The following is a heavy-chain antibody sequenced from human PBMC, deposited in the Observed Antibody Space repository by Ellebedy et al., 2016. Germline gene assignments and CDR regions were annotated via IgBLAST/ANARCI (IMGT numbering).Heavy chain of an antibody. J-gene: IGHJ6*04. Sequence: GESLKISXAASGFTFSSYAMSWVRQAPGKGLEWVSAISGSGGSTYYADSVKGRFTISRDNSKNTLYLQMNSLRAEDTAVYYCAKDIWIFEIWGKGTTVTVSS. CDR2: ISGSGGST. V-gene: IGHV3-23*01. CDR3: AKDIWIFEI. D-gene: IGHD3-3*02. CDR1: GFTFSSYA.